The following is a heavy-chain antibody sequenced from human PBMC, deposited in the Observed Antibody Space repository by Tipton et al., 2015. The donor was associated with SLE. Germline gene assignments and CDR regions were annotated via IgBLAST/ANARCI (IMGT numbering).Heavy chain of an antibody. V-gene: IGHV4-59*01. CDR3: ARDADSSSWYYFDY. Sequence: TLSLTCTVSGGSISSYYWSWIRQPPGKGLEWIGYIYSSGSTNYNPSLKSRVTISVDTSKNQFSLKLGSVTAADTAVYYCARDADSSSWYYFDYWGQGTLVTVSS. D-gene: IGHD6-13*01. J-gene: IGHJ4*02. CDR2: IYSSGST. CDR1: GGSISSYY.